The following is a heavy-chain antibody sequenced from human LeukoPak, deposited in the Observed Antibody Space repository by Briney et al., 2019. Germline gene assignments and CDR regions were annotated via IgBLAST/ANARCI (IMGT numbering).Heavy chain of an antibody. CDR1: GGSISSSSYY. CDR2: IYYSGST. J-gene: IGHJ6*02. Sequence: SETLSLTCTVSGGSISSSSYYWGWIRQPPGKGLEWIGSIYYSGSTYYDPSLKSRVTISVDTSKNQFSLKLSSVTAADTAVYYCAILQDLNGMDVWGQGTTVTVSS. CDR3: AILQDLNGMDV. V-gene: IGHV4-39*01.